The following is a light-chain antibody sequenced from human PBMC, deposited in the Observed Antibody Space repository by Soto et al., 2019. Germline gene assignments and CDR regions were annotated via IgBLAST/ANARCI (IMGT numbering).Light chain of an antibody. V-gene: IGLV1-40*01. CDR1: SSNIGAHYD. CDR2: GYN. Sequence: QSVLTQPPSVSGAPGQRVTISCTGSSSNIGAHYDVHWYQQLPGTAPKLLIYGYNNRPSGVPDRFSGSKSGTSASLAITGLQADDEADYYCQSYGSGLGRVVFGGGTKLTVL. CDR3: QSYGSGLGRVV. J-gene: IGLJ2*01.